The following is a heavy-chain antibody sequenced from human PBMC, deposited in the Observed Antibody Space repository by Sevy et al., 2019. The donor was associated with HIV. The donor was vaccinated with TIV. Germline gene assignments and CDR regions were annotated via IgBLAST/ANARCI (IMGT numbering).Heavy chain of an antibody. J-gene: IGHJ4*02. CDR3: ARGPDYYDSSGYYYQ. Sequence: GGSLRLSCAASGFTFSSYSMHWVRQAPGKGLEWVSSINSISTYIYYADSVTGRFTISRDNAKNSLYLQMNSLRAEDTAVYYCARGPDYYDSSGYYYQWGQGTLVTVSS. D-gene: IGHD3-22*01. CDR1: GFTFSSYS. CDR2: INSISTYI. V-gene: IGHV3-21*01.